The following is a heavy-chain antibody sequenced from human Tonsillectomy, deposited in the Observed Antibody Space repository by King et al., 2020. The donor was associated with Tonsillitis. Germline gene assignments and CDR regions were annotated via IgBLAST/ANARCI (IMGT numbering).Heavy chain of an antibody. CDR1: EFTFDDYA. V-gene: IGHV3-9*01. CDR2: ISRNSGSI. D-gene: IGHD3-22*01. CDR3: AKATCLGGSGYLISLDY. J-gene: IGHJ4*02. Sequence: VQLVESGGGLVQPGRSLRLSCAASEFTFDDYAMHWVRQVPGKGLEWVSGISRNSGSIGYADSVKGRFTISRDNAKNSLYLQMNSLRAEDTALYYCAKATCLGGSGYLISLDYWGQGTLVTVSS.